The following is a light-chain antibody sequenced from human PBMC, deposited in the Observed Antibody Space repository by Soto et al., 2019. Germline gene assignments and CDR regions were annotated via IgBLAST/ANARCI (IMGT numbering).Light chain of an antibody. CDR1: QRSSRW. J-gene: IGKJ5*01. Sequence: DIQMTQAPAILCASVGDRVTLTCRASQRSSRWVTWYQQKPGTAPKVLRDEASSLERGGPSRFSGSGAVTEFTLTSAGLQPDAFATYSCQQFTSDPSTFGQGTRLEI. CDR3: QQFTSDPST. V-gene: IGKV1-5*01. CDR2: EAS.